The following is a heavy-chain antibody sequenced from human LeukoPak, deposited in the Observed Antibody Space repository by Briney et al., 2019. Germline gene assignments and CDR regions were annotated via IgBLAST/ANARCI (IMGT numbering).Heavy chain of an antibody. CDR2: ISYDGSNK. Sequence: GRSLRLSCAAAGFTFRSFAMHWVRQAPGKGLEWVAVISYDGSNKYYADSGKGRFTISRDNAKNSLHLQMNSLRDEDTAVYYCARGGGDFDHWGQGTLVTVSS. D-gene: IGHD1-26*01. V-gene: IGHV3-30*04. J-gene: IGHJ4*02. CDR3: ARGGGDFDH. CDR1: GFTFRSFA.